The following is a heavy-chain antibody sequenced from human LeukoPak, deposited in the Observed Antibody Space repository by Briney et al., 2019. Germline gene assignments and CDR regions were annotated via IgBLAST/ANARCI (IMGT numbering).Heavy chain of an antibody. CDR3: ARGLVWCGYYYYYFDY. D-gene: IGHD3-22*01. J-gene: IGHJ4*02. CDR1: GYTFTSYD. V-gene: IGHV1-8*01. Sequence: ASVKVSCKASGYTFTSYDINWVRQATGQGLEWMGWMNPNSGNTGYAQKFQGRVTMTRNTSISTAYMELSSLRSEDTAVYYCARGLVWCGYYYYYFDYWGQGTLVTVSS. CDR2: MNPNSGNT.